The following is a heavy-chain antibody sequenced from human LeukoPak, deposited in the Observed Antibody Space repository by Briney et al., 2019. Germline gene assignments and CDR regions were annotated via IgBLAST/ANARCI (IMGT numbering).Heavy chain of an antibody. J-gene: IGHJ4*02. D-gene: IGHD3-10*01. Sequence: SETLSLTCTVSGASISPYYWTWIRQPAGKGLKWIGRLYPSGSSDYNPSLKSRVSISVGTSNNQFSLRVTSVTAADTAIYYCARDLSGSLYFDYWGQGILVTVSA. CDR2: LYPSGSS. CDR3: ARDLSGSLYFDY. V-gene: IGHV4-4*07. CDR1: GASISPYY.